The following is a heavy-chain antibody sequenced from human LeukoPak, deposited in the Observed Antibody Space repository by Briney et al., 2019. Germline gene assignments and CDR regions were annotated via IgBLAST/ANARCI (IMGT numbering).Heavy chain of an antibody. J-gene: IGHJ3*02. Sequence: PGGSLRLSCAASGFTFDDYAMHWVRQAPGKGLEWVSGISWNSGSIGYADSVKGRFTISRDNAKNSLYLQMNSLRAEDMALYYCAKDSVCGDCYSGAFDIWGQGTMVTVSS. D-gene: IGHD2-21*02. CDR1: GFTFDDYA. CDR3: AKDSVCGDCYSGAFDI. V-gene: IGHV3-9*03. CDR2: ISWNSGSI.